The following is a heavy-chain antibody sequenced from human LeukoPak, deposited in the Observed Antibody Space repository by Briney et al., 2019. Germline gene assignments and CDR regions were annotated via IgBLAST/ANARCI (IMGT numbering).Heavy chain of an antibody. CDR2: ICYTGST. D-gene: IGHD3-10*01. J-gene: IGHJ4*02. Sequence: SETLSLTCTVSGGSIGSSFYCWGWIRQPPGKGLEWIGTICYTGSTYYNPSLKSRVTLSVDTSKNQFSLKLSSVTAADTAVYYCARRGSENYYVDYWGQGTLVTVSS. CDR1: GGSIGSSFYC. V-gene: IGHV4-39*01. CDR3: ARRGSENYYVDY.